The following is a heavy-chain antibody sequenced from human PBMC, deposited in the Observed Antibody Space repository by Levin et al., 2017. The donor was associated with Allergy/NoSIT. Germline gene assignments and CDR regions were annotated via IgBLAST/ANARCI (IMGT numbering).Heavy chain of an antibody. Sequence: GGSLRLSCAASGFTFNNYGMHWVRQAPGKGLEWVSTISFDGSNTYYADSVKGRFTISRDNSKNTLYLQMNSLRAEDTAVYYCAAGSYYDFWSRYNRETGDYFDYWGQGTLVTVSS. CDR3: AAGSYYDFWSRYNRETGDYFDY. D-gene: IGHD3-3*01. CDR1: GFTFNNYG. V-gene: IGHV3-30*03. J-gene: IGHJ4*02. CDR2: ISFDGSNT.